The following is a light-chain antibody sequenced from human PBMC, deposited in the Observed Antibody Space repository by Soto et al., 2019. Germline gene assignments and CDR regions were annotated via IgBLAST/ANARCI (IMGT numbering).Light chain of an antibody. CDR3: AAWDDSLKEPV. Sequence: QAVVTQPPSVSGAPGQRVTISCTGSSSNIGAGYDVHWYQQLPGTAPKLLIYGNSNRPSGVPDRFSGSKSGTSASLAITGLQAEDEADYYCAAWDDSLKEPVFGGGTQLTVL. V-gene: IGLV1-40*01. CDR1: SSNIGAGYD. J-gene: IGLJ7*01. CDR2: GNS.